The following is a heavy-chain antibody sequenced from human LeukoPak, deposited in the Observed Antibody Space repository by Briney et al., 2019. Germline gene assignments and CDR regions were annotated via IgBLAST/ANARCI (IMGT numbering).Heavy chain of an antibody. D-gene: IGHD3-16*01. CDR1: GYTFTGYF. J-gene: IGHJ6*02. Sequence: ASVKVSCKASGYTFTGYFIHWVRQAPGQGLEWMGWINPSSGGTTYAQKFQGRVTMTRDTSISTAYMELSRLRSDDAAVYYCARVQPPEYYYYGLDVWGQGATVTVSS. V-gene: IGHV1-2*02. CDR3: ARVQPPEYYYYGLDV. CDR2: INPSSGGT.